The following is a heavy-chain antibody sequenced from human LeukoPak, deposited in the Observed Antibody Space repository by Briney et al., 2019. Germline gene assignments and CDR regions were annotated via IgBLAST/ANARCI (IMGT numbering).Heavy chain of an antibody. CDR3: ARDKYSGYAARGGFDY. Sequence: ASVKVSCKASGYTFTSCAMHWVRQAPGQRLEWMGWINAGNGNTKYSQKFQGRVTISRDTSASTAYMELSSLRSEDTAVYYCARDKYSGYAARGGFDYWGQGTLVTVSS. J-gene: IGHJ4*02. D-gene: IGHD5-12*01. CDR1: GYTFTSCA. CDR2: INAGNGNT. V-gene: IGHV1-3*01.